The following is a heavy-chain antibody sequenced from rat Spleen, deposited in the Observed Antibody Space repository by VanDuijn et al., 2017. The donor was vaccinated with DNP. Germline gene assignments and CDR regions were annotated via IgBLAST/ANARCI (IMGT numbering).Heavy chain of an antibody. D-gene: IGHD1-11*01. Sequence: EVQVVESGGGLVQPGNSLKLSCAASGFTFSDYAMAWVRQSPKKGLEWVATIIYDGTSTFYRDSVKGRFTISKDFAQNTLYLQMDSLRSEDTATYYCTTRGNNGGYDYWGQGVMVTVSS. CDR2: IIYDGTST. J-gene: IGHJ2*01. CDR1: GFTFSDYA. V-gene: IGHV5S10*01. CDR3: TTRGNNGGYDY.